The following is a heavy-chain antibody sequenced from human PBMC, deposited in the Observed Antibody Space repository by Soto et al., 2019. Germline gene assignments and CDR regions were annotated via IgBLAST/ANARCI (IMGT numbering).Heavy chain of an antibody. CDR2: IKQDGSEK. CDR3: ASTQGRIRIFGVVIGDWFDP. D-gene: IGHD3-3*01. CDR1: GFTFSSYW. Sequence: GGSLRLSCAASGFTFSSYWMSWVRQAPGKGLEWVANIKQDGSEKYYVDSVKGRFTISRDNAKNSLYLQMNSLRAEDTAVYYCASTQGRIRIFGVVIGDWFDPWGQGTLVTVSS. J-gene: IGHJ5*02. V-gene: IGHV3-7*05.